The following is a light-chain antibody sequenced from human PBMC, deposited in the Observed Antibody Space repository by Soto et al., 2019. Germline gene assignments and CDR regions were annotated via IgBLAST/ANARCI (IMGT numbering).Light chain of an antibody. CDR3: QQYGSSPLIT. J-gene: IGKJ3*01. Sequence: EIVLTQSPGTLSLSPGERATISCRASQSVSSSYLAWYQQKPGQAPRLLIYGASSRATGIPDRFSGSGSGTDFTLTISILEPEDFAVYYCQQYGSSPLITFGPGTKVDIK. V-gene: IGKV3-20*01. CDR1: QSVSSSY. CDR2: GAS.